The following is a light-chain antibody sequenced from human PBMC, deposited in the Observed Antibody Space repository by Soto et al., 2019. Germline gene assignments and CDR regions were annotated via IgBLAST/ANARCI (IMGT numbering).Light chain of an antibody. Sequence: EVVLTQSPGTLSLSPGERATLSCRASQSVSNIYLAWYQQKVGQAPRLLIYGASSRATGIPDGFSGSGSGTDFTLTISRLEPEDFAVYYCQQYGSSRWTFGQGTKVEIK. J-gene: IGKJ1*01. V-gene: IGKV3-20*01. CDR3: QQYGSSRWT. CDR1: QSVSNIY. CDR2: GAS.